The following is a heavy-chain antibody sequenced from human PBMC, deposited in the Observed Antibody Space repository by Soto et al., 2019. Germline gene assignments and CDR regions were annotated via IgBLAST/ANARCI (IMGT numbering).Heavy chain of an antibody. CDR2: IKQDGSEK. CDR3: AREAIAARPSGFDY. Sequence: GGSLRLSCAASGFTFSSYWMSWVRQAPGKGLEWVANIKQDGSEKYYVDSVKGRFTISRDNAKNSLYLQMNSLRAEDTAVYYCAREAIAARPSGFDYWGQGTLVTVSS. CDR1: GFTFSSYW. J-gene: IGHJ4*02. D-gene: IGHD6-6*01. V-gene: IGHV3-7*01.